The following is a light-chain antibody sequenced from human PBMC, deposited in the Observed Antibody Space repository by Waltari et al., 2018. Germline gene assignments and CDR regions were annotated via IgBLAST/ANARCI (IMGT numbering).Light chain of an antibody. CDR2: DVT. CDR3: SSFTDTHTLL. CDR1: SNAVVAPNF. J-gene: IGLJ2*01. V-gene: IGLV2-14*03. Sequence: QSALTQPASASGSPGQSLTISCTGTSNAVVAPNFVSWYQQHPGRAPHPMIYDVTERPSGISYRFSGSKSANTASLTISGLLPEDEAIYYCSSFTDTHTLLFGGGTTVTVL.